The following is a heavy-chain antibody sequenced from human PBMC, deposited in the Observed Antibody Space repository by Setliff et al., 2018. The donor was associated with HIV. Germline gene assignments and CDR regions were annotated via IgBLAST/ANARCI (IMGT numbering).Heavy chain of an antibody. CDR3: ATTPTYHHQSSGYFSLDF. CDR1: GGTFSSFA. CDR2: IIPIFGTA. J-gene: IGHJ4*02. D-gene: IGHD3-22*01. V-gene: IGHV1-69*13. Sequence: GASVKVSCKASGGTFSSFAISWVRQAPGQGLEWMGGIIPIFGTANYAQKFQGRVTITADEFTTTAYMELSSLTSEDTAVYYCATTPTYHHQSSGYFSLDFWGQGTLVTVSS.